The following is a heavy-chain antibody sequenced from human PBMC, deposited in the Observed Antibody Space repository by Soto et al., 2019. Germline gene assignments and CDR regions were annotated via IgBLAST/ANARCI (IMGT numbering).Heavy chain of an antibody. CDR3: AKVHTQLYSSSITDY. CDR2: ISYDGSNK. D-gene: IGHD6-6*01. CDR1: GFTFSSYG. V-gene: IGHV3-30*18. J-gene: IGHJ4*02. Sequence: LRLSCAASGFTFSSYGMHWVRQAPGKGLEWVAVISYDGSNKYYADSVKGRFTISRDNSKNTLYLQMNSLRAEDTAVYYCAKVHTQLYSSSITDYWGQGTLVTVSS.